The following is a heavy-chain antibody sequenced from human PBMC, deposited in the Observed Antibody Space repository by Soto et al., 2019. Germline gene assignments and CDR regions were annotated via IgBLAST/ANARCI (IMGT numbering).Heavy chain of an antibody. CDR1: GFTFSSYG. J-gene: IGHJ4*02. V-gene: IGHV3-30*18. CDR2: ISYDGSNK. Sequence: QVQLVESGGGVVQPGRSLRLSCAASGFTFSSYGMHWVRQAPGKGLEWVAVISYDGSNKYYADSVKGRFTISRDNYKNTLYLQMNSLRAEDTAVYYCAKDSDSSSWYYFDYWGQGTLVTVSS. CDR3: AKDSDSSSWYYFDY. D-gene: IGHD6-13*01.